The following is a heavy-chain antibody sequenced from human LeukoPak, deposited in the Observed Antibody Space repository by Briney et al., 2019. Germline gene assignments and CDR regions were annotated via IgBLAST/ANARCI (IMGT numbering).Heavy chain of an antibody. Sequence: ASVKVSCKASGHTFTGYYMHWVRQAPGQGLEWMGWINPNSGGTNYAQKFQGRVTMTRDTSISTAYMELSRLRSDDTAVYYCARAGILWFGESIYYYYYMDVWGKGTTVTISS. CDR2: INPNSGGT. D-gene: IGHD3-10*01. V-gene: IGHV1-2*02. CDR1: GHTFTGYY. J-gene: IGHJ6*03. CDR3: ARAGILWFGESIYYYYYMDV.